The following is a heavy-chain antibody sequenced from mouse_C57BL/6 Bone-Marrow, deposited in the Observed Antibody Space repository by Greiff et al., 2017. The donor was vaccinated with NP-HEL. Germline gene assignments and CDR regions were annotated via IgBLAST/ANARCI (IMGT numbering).Heavy chain of an antibody. CDR3: ARYDY. CDR1: GFTFSSYG. CDR2: ISSGGSYT. V-gene: IGHV5-6*01. Sequence: EVNLVESGGDLVKPGGSLKLSCAASGFTFSSYGMSWVRQTPDKRLEWVATISSGGSYTYYPDSVKGRFTISRDNAKNTLYLQMSSLKSEDTAMYYCARYDYWGQGTTLTVSS. J-gene: IGHJ2*01.